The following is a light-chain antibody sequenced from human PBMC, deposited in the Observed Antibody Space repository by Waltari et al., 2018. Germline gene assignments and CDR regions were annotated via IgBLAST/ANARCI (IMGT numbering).Light chain of an antibody. CDR1: SSDVGGYNY. CDR2: DVS. Sequence: QSALTQPASVSGSPGQSTTIHCTGTSSDVGGYNYVSWYQKHPGKAPKFMIYDVSQRPSGVSNRFSGSRSGNTASLTISGLQAEDEADYYCSSYTSSSTWVFGGGTKLTVL. V-gene: IGLV2-14*01. CDR3: SSYTSSSTWV. J-gene: IGLJ3*02.